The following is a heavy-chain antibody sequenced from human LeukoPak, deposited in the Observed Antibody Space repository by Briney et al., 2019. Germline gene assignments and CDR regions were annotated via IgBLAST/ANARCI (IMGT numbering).Heavy chain of an antibody. Sequence: PGGSLRLSCAASGFIFSEHYMSWIRQASGKGLEWVAYISRSGRTIFYEDSVKGRFTISRDNAKNSLYLQMNSLRAEDTAGYYCAELGITMIGGVWGKGTTVTISS. CDR3: AELGITMIGGV. CDR1: GFIFSEHY. D-gene: IGHD3-10*02. V-gene: IGHV3-11*04. J-gene: IGHJ6*04. CDR2: ISRSGRTI.